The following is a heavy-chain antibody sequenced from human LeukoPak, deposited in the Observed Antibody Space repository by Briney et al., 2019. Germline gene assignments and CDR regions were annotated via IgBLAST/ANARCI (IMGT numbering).Heavy chain of an antibody. D-gene: IGHD1-1*01. J-gene: IGHJ4*02. Sequence: GGSLRLSCAASGFTVSSNYMSWVRQAPGKGLEWVSVIYSGGSTYYADSVKGRFTISRDNSKNTLYLQMNSLRAEDTAVYYCARDPPLQLDPDPFDYWGQGTLVTVSS. CDR2: IYSGGST. CDR1: GFTVSSNY. CDR3: ARDPPLQLDPDPFDY. V-gene: IGHV3-53*01.